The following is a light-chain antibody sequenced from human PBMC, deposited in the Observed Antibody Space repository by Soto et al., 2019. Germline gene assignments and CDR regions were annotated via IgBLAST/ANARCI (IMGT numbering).Light chain of an antibody. Sequence: EIVSAHSPATLSISRVERATLSCRASQSIGSNLAWYQQKPGQAPRLVIYASSIRASDFPARFSGSGSGTDFALTISSLQAEDVAVYYCQQYYSTPWTFGQGTKVDIK. J-gene: IGKJ1*01. CDR2: ASS. CDR3: QQYYSTPWT. V-gene: IGKV3-15*01. CDR1: QSIGSN.